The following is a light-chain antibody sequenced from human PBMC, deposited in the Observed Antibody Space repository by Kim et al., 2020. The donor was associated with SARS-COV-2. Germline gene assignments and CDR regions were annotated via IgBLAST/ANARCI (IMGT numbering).Light chain of an antibody. V-gene: IGLV2-8*01. J-gene: IGLJ3*02. Sequence: QSALTQPPSASGSPGQSVTISCTGTSGDVGGYNYVSWYQHHPGKAPKLLIYEVTKRPSGVPDRFAGSKSGNTASLIVSGLQAEDEADYYCTSYAGSNDLVFGGGTKLTVL. CDR2: EVT. CDR1: SGDVGGYNY. CDR3: TSYAGSNDLV.